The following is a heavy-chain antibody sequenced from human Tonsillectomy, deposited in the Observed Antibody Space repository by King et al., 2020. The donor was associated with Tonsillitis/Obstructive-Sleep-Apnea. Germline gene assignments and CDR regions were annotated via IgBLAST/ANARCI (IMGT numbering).Heavy chain of an antibody. CDR2: IYDSGST. CDR3: ARGGGYDFWSGYYNNWFDP. Sequence: QLQESGPGLVKPSETLSLTCTVSGGSISSYYWSWLRPPPGKGLEWIGYIYDSGSTKHNPSLKSRVTISVDKSKNHFSLKLSSVTAADTAVYYCARGGGYDFWSGYYNNWFDPWGQGTLVTVSS. V-gene: IGHV4-59*01. D-gene: IGHD3-3*01. J-gene: IGHJ5*02. CDR1: GGSISSYY.